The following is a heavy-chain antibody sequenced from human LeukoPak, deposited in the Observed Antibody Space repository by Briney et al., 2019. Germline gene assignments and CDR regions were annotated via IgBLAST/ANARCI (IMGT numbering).Heavy chain of an antibody. J-gene: IGHJ6*03. CDR3: ARAGEQGVILFKYYYMDV. CDR1: GGSISSYY. CDR2: IYYSGST. Sequence: PSETLSLTCTVSGGSISSYYWSWIRQPPGKGLEWIGYIYYSGSTNYNPSLKSRVTISVDTSKNQFSLKLSSVTAADTAVYYCARAGEQGVILFKYYYMDVWGKGTTVTVSS. D-gene: IGHD3-10*01. V-gene: IGHV4-59*01.